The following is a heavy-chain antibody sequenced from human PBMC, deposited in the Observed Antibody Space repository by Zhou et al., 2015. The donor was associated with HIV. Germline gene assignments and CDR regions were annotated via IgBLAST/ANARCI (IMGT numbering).Heavy chain of an antibody. D-gene: IGHD2-2*02. CDR2: IIPIFGTA. Sequence: QVQLVQSGAEVKKPGSSVKVSCKASGGTFSSYAISWVRQAPGQGLEWMGGIIPIFGTANYAQKFQGRVTITADESTSTAYMELSSLRSEDTAVYYCARADCSSTSCYRNYYYYYMDVWGKGTTVTVSS. CDR3: ARADCSSTSCYRNYYYYYMDV. J-gene: IGHJ6*03. V-gene: IGHV1-69*01. CDR1: GGTFSSYA.